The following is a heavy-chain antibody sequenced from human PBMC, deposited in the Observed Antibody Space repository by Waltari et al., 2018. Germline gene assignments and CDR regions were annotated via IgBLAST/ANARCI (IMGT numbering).Heavy chain of an antibody. D-gene: IGHD3-3*01. CDR2: IIPIFGTA. CDR1: GGTFSSYA. Sequence: QVQLVQSGAEVKKPGSSVKVSCKASGGTFSSYAISWVRQSPGTGLEGLGGIIPIFGTANYAQKFQGRVTITTDESTSTAYMELSSLGSEDTAVYYCAGLRFLEWLPLYYYYMDVWGKGTTVTVSS. J-gene: IGHJ6*03. CDR3: AGLRFLEWLPLYYYYMDV. V-gene: IGHV1-69*05.